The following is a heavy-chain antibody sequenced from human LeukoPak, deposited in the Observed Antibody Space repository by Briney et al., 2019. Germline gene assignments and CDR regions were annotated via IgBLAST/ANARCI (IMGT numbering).Heavy chain of an antibody. V-gene: IGHV3-21*01. CDR1: GFTFSSYS. D-gene: IGHD3-22*01. Sequence: PGGSLRLSCVASGFTFSSYSMNWVRQAPGKGLEWVSSISSSSSSYIYYADSVKGRFTISRDNAKNSLYLQMNSLRAEDTAVYYCARVGYYDSSGYRAFDIWGQGTMVTVSS. J-gene: IGHJ3*02. CDR2: ISSSSSSYI. CDR3: ARVGYYDSSGYRAFDI.